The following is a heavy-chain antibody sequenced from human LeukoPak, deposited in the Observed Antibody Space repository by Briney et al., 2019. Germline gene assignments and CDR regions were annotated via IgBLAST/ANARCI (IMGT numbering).Heavy chain of an antibody. J-gene: IGHJ4*02. D-gene: IGHD3-16*02. V-gene: IGHV1-2*02. CDR3: ARDPSTRYYSDY. Sequence: ASVKVSCKASGYTFTGYYMHWVRQVPGQGLEWMGWIDPNSGGTKFAQYFQGRVTMTRDTSISTAYMELSRLTSDDTAVYFCARDPSTRYYSDYWGQGTLVTVSS. CDR2: IDPNSGGT. CDR1: GYTFTGYY.